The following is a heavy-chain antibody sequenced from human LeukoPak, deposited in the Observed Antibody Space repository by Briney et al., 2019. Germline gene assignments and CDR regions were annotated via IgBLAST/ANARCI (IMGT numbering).Heavy chain of an antibody. CDR2: INPNSGGT. CDR3: ARSSPLLDYGGGDP. Sequence: EASVTVSCTASGYTFTGYYMHWVRQAPGQGLEWMGWINPNSGGTNYAQKFQGRVTMTRDTSISTAYMELSRLRSDDTAVYYCARSSPLLDYGGGDPWGQGTLVTVSS. CDR1: GYTFTGYY. D-gene: IGHD4-17*01. V-gene: IGHV1-2*02. J-gene: IGHJ5*02.